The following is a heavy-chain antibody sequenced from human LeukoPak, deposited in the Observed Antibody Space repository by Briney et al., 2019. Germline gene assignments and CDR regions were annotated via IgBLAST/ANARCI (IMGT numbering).Heavy chain of an antibody. V-gene: IGHV3-23*01. CDR3: AKDGGPYNWNYVTY. D-gene: IGHD1-7*01. Sequence: GGSLRLACAASGFTFSSYAMSWVRQAPGRGLGWVASISGGGGSTYYADSVKGRFTIARDNSKNTLYLQMNSLRADDTAVYCCAKDGGPYNWNYVTYGGQGNLVTVSS. CDR2: ISGGGGST. J-gene: IGHJ4*02. CDR1: GFTFSSYA.